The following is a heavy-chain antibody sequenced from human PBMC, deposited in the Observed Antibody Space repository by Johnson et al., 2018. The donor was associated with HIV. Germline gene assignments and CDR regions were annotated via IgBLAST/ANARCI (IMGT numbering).Heavy chain of an antibody. CDR2: ISYDGGDK. CDR3: AKERRAPRAVGI. V-gene: IGHV3-30*18. Sequence: QVQLVESGGGVVQPGRSLRLSCASSGFTFSSYAMHWVRQAPGKGLEWVAVISYDGGDKYYADSVKGRFTISRDNSKSTLYLQMNSLRPEDTAVYYCAKERRAPRAVGIWGQGTMVTVSS. J-gene: IGHJ3*02. CDR1: GFTFSSYA.